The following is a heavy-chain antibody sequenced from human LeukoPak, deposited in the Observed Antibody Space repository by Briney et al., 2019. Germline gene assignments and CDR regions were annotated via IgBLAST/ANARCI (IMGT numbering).Heavy chain of an antibody. Sequence: TSETLSLTCTVSGGSISTYYGNWIRQAPGKGLEWIGYIYYSGSTNYNPSLKSRVTMSVDTSRNQFSLKLSSVTAADTAVYYCARVAARYVGMDVWGQGTTVTVSS. J-gene: IGHJ6*02. V-gene: IGHV4-59*01. CDR1: GGSISTYY. D-gene: IGHD6-6*01. CDR3: ARVAARYVGMDV. CDR2: IYYSGST.